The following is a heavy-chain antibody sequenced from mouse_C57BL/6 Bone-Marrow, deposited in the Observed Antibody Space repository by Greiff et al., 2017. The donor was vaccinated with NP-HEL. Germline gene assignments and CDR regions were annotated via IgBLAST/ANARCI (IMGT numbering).Heavy chain of an antibody. D-gene: IGHD1-1*01. CDR1: GYSITSGYD. CDR2: ISYSGST. J-gene: IGHJ1*03. CDR3: ARAPSYYGSSPWYFDV. Sequence: DVKLQESGPGMVKPSQSLSLTCTVTGYSITSGYDWHWIRPFPGNKLEWMGYISYSGSTNYNPSLKSRISITHDTSKNHFFLKLNSVTTEDTATYYCARAPSYYGSSPWYFDVWGTGTTVTVSS. V-gene: IGHV3-1*01.